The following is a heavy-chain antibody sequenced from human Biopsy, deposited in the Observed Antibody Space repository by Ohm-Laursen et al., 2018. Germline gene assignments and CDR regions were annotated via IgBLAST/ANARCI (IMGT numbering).Heavy chain of an antibody. D-gene: IGHD3-22*01. CDR3: AKDRFPYTSGYSSVFEY. J-gene: IGHJ4*02. CDR1: GFTFSSYW. Sequence: SLRLSCPASGFTFSSYWMSWVRQAPGMGLEWVSLISNDGDIKYSADSMEGRFTISRDNSRNTLFLQMNSLKAEDTAVYYCAKDRFPYTSGYSSVFEYWGQGTLVTVSS. CDR2: ISNDGDIK. V-gene: IGHV3-30*18.